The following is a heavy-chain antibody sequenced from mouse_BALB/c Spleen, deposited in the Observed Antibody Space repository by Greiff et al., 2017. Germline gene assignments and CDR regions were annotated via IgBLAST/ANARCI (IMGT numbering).Heavy chain of an antibody. J-gene: IGHJ1*01. CDR2: ISYSGST. CDR1: GYSITSDYA. CDR3: ARPYYDYDDWYFDV. Sequence: DVQLQESGPGLVKPSQSLSLTCTVTGYSITSDYAWNWIRQFPGNKLEWMGYISYSGSTSYNPSLKSRISITRDTSKNQFFLQLNSVTTEDTATYYCARPYYDYDDWYFDVWGAGTTVTVSS. V-gene: IGHV3-2*02. D-gene: IGHD2-4*01.